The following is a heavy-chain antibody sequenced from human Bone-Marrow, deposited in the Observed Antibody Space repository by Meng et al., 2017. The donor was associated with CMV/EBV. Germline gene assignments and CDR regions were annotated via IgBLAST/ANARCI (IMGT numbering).Heavy chain of an antibody. J-gene: IGHJ6*02. Sequence: ASVKVSCKASGYTFTSYYMHWVRQAPGQGLEWMGIINPSGGSTSYAQKFQGRVTITTDESTSTAYMELSSLRSEDTAVYYCARGSIGYCSSTSCYLRTFSVMDVWGQGTTVTVSS. D-gene: IGHD2-2*01. CDR3: ARGSIGYCSSTSCYLRTFSVMDV. CDR2: INPSGGST. CDR1: GYTFTSYY. V-gene: IGHV1-46*01.